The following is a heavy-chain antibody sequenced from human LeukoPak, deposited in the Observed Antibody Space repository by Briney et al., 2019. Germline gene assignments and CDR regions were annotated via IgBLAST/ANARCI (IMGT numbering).Heavy chain of an antibody. D-gene: IGHD3-22*01. CDR3: ARVPLHDTSGRYYPH. Sequence: ASVKVACKASGYTFSNFGMHWVRQAPRPSLEWKGWINTGNGNTKSSQKFRDRVTLTRDTSASTAYMELNSLSSEDTAVYYCARVPLHDTSGRYYPHWGQGTLVTVSS. CDR1: GYTFSNFG. J-gene: IGHJ1*01. V-gene: IGHV1-3*04. CDR2: INTGNGNT.